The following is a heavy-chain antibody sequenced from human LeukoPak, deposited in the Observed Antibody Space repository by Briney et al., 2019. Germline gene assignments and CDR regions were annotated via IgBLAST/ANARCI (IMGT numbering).Heavy chain of an antibody. Sequence: ASVKVSCKVSGYTLTELSMHWVRQAPGKGLEWMGGFDPEDGETIYAQKFQGRVTMTEDTSTDTAYMELSSLRSEDTAVYYCAIWGYRGYYFDYWGQGTLVTVSS. D-gene: IGHD5-18*01. CDR2: FDPEDGET. CDR1: GYTLTELS. CDR3: AIWGYRGYYFDY. V-gene: IGHV1-24*01. J-gene: IGHJ4*02.